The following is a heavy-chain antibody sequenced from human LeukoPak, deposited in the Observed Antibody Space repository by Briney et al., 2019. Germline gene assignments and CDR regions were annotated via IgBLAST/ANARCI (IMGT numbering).Heavy chain of an antibody. D-gene: IGHD1-1*01. CDR3: ARDLGTTSFDY. CDR1: GFTFSSYA. Sequence: GRSLRLSCAASGFTFSSYARHWVRQAPGKGLEWVAVISYDGSNKYYADSVKGRFTISRDNSKNTLYLQMNSLRAEDTAVYYCARDLGTTSFDYWGQGTLVTVSS. V-gene: IGHV3-30-3*01. J-gene: IGHJ4*02. CDR2: ISYDGSNK.